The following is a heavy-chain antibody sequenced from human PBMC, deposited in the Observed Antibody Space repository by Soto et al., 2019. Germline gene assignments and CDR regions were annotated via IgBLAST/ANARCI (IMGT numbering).Heavy chain of an antibody. CDR1: GGSISSSSYY. CDR3: ARDRFYYDSSGYYFEAHMDV. V-gene: IGHV4-39*07. CDR2: IYYSGST. J-gene: IGHJ6*02. D-gene: IGHD3-22*01. Sequence: PSETLSLTCTVSGGSISSSSYYWGWIRQPPGKGLEWIGNIYYSGSTYYNPSLKSRVTISLDTSKNQFSLKLSSVTAADTAVYYCARDRFYYDSSGYYFEAHMDVWGQGTTVTFSS.